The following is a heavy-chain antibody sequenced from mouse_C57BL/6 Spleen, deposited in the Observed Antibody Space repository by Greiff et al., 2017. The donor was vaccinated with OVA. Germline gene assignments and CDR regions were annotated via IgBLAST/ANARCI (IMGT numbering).Heavy chain of an antibody. CDR3: ARGDSNFLAY. D-gene: IGHD2-5*01. V-gene: IGHV1-69*01. J-gene: IGHJ3*01. CDR1: GYTFTSYW. CDR2: IDPSDSYT. Sequence: QVQLQQPGAELVMPGASVKLSCKASGYTFTSYWMHWVKQRPGQGLEWIGEIDPSDSYTNYNQKFKGKSTLTVDKSSSTAYMQLSSLTSEDSAVYYCARGDSNFLAYWGQGTLDTVSA.